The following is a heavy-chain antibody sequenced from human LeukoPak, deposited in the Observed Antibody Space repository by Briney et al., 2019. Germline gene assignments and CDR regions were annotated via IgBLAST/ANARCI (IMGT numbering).Heavy chain of an antibody. CDR2: IFWNDVK. Sequence: SGPTLVKPPQTLTLTCTSSGFSLSTRGVGVGWIRQPPGMALEWLAIIFWNDVKYYSPSLKNRLTITKDTSKNQVVLTLTNMDPVDTATYYCAHRRDGAYNYWGQGTLVTVSS. CDR1: GFSLSTRGVG. V-gene: IGHV2-5*01. D-gene: IGHD4-17*01. J-gene: IGHJ4*02. CDR3: AHRRDGAYNY.